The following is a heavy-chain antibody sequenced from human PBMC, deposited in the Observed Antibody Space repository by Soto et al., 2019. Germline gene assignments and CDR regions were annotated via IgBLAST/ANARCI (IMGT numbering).Heavy chain of an antibody. J-gene: IGHJ4*02. Sequence: GGSLRLSCAASGFTFSSYSMNWVRQTPGKGLEWVSYISSSGSSIYYADSVRGRFTISRGNAKNSLYLQMSSLRAEDTAVYYCAARFDYWGQGILVTVSS. V-gene: IGHV3-48*01. CDR2: ISSSGSSI. CDR3: AARFDY. CDR1: GFTFSSYS.